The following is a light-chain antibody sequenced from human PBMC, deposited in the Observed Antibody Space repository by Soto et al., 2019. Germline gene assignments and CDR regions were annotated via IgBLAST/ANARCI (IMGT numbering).Light chain of an antibody. V-gene: IGKV3-11*01. Sequence: VVLTQSPVTLSLSPGEMATLSCRASQSFRGLLAWYQQKPGQAPRLLIYDAYNRATGIPPRFSGSGSGTDFTLTISSLEPEDSAVYYCQQRHMWPITFGQGTRLEIK. CDR2: DAY. CDR1: QSFRGL. J-gene: IGKJ5*01. CDR3: QQRHMWPIT.